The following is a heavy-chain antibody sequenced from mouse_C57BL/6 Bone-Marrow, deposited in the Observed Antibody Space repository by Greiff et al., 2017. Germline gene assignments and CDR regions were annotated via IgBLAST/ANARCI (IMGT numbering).Heavy chain of an antibody. J-gene: IGHJ2*01. V-gene: IGHV1-81*01. Sequence: VQLVESGAELARPGASVKLSCKASGYTFTSYGISWVKQRTGQGLEWIGEIYPRSGNTYYNEKFKGKATLTADKSSSTAYMELRSLTSEDSAVYFCARELGRCYFDYWGQGTTLTVSS. CDR1: GYTFTSYG. CDR2: IYPRSGNT. D-gene: IGHD4-1*01. CDR3: ARELGRCYFDY.